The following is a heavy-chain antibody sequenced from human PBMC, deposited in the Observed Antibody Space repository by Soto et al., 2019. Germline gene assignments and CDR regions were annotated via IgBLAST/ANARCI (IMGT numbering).Heavy chain of an antibody. CDR1: GNNITTYG. V-gene: IGHV1-18*01. J-gene: IGHJ6*01. Sequence: AVKVSCKASGNNITTYGISWVRQAPGQGLEWMGWISGDNVNTKSAQKIQGRITMTTDTSAGTAYMELRSLRSDDTAVYFCAREPQPKAQETYYDFYG. CDR2: ISGDNVNT. D-gene: IGHD2-21*01. CDR3: AREPQPKAQETYYDFYG.